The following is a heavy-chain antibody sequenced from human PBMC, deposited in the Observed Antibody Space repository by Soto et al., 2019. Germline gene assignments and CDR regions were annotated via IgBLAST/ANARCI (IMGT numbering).Heavy chain of an antibody. CDR3: ATGTTPYYYYGMDV. V-gene: IGHV1-24*01. J-gene: IGHJ6*02. CDR1: GYTLTELS. Sequence: ASVKVSCKVSGYTLTELSMHWVRQAPGKGLERMGGFDPEDGETIYAQKFQGRVTMTEDTSTDTAYMELSSLRSEDTAVYYCATGTTPYYYYGMDVWGQGTTVTVS. D-gene: IGHD1-26*01. CDR2: FDPEDGET.